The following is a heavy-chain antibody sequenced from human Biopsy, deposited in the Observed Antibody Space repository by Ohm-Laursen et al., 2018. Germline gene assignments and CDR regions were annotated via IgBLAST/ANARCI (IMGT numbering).Heavy chain of an antibody. Sequence: SLRLSRTATGFTLSDGMTWVRQAPGKGLEWVSSITTDSGRIFYADSVRGRFTISRDNSKNTLHLQMNSLRAEDTAVYYCAKDQGYYYDRSVYYYFDYWGQGTLVTVSS. CDR2: ITTDSGRI. CDR3: AKDQGYYYDRSVYYYFDY. CDR1: GFTLSDG. J-gene: IGHJ4*02. V-gene: IGHV3-23*01. D-gene: IGHD3-22*01.